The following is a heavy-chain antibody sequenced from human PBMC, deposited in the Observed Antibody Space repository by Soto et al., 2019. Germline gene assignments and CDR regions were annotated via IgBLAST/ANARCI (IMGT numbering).Heavy chain of an antibody. CDR1: GFTFSSYA. J-gene: IGHJ6*02. Sequence: GGSLRLSCAASGFTFSSYAMSWVRQAPGKGLEWVSAISGSGGGTYYADSVKGRFTISRDNSRNTLYLQMNSLRAEDTAVYYCATHRGQFYYYYGMDVWGQGTTVTVSS. D-gene: IGHD3-10*01. CDR3: ATHRGQFYYYYGMDV. CDR2: ISGSGGGT. V-gene: IGHV3-23*01.